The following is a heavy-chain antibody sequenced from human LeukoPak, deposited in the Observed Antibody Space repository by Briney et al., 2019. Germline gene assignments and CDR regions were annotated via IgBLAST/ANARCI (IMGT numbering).Heavy chain of an antibody. CDR1: GYTFTGYY. J-gene: IGHJ4*02. CDR2: INPNSGGT. CDR3: ARYCSSTSCYVRNTFDY. D-gene: IGHD2-2*01. V-gene: IGHV1-2*02. Sequence: APVKVSRKASGYTFTGYYMHWVRQAPGQGLEWMGWINPNSGGTNYAQKFQGRVTMTRDTSINTAYMELSRLRSDDTAVYYCARYCSSTSCYVRNTFDYWGQGTLVTVSS.